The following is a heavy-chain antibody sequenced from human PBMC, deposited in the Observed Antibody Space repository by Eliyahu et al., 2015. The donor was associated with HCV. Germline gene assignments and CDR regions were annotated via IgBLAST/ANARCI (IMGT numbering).Heavy chain of an antibody. J-gene: IGHJ6*02. CDR1: GGTFSSYA. CDR3: AREFWFGEFSRGFNSYYYYGMDV. V-gene: IGHV1-69*01. CDR2: IIPIFGTA. Sequence: QVQLVQSGAEVKKPGSSVKVSCKASGGTFSSYAISWVRRAPGQGLEWMGGIIPIFGTANYAQKFQGRVTITADESTSTAYMELSSLRSEDTAVYYCAREFWFGEFSRGFNSYYYYGMDVWGQGTTVTVSS. D-gene: IGHD3-10*01.